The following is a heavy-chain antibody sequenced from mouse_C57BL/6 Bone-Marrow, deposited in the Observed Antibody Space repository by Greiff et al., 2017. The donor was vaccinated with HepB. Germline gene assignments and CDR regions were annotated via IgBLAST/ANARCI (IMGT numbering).Heavy chain of an antibody. Sequence: VQLQQSGPVLVKPGASVKMSCKASGYTFTDYYMNWVKQSHGKSLEWIGVINPYNGGTSYNQKFKGKATLTVDKSSSTAYMELNSLTSEDSAVYYCARGPLLLGYYAMDYWGQGTSVTVSS. CDR1: GYTFTDYY. D-gene: IGHD1-1*01. V-gene: IGHV1-19*01. J-gene: IGHJ4*01. CDR2: INPYNGGT. CDR3: ARGPLLLGYYAMDY.